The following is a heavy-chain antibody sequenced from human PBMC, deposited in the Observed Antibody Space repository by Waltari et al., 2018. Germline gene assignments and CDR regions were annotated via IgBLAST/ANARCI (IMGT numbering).Heavy chain of an antibody. D-gene: IGHD5-12*01. Sequence: GGHGRSPGQGLRWIGIVSNSGTTDISASVKGRVSVSRDTSKNQVALILGSVTAADMAVYYCGKYIGASGGTAAVDVWGQGTMVTVSS. J-gene: IGHJ3*01. V-gene: IGHV4-39*01. CDR3: GKYIGASGGTAAVDV. CDR2: VSNSGTT.